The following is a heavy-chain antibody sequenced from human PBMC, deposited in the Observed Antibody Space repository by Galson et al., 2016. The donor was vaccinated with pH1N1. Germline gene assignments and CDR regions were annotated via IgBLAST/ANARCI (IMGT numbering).Heavy chain of an antibody. D-gene: IGHD3-16*01. V-gene: IGHV2-5*08. Sequence: PALVKPTQTLTLTCTFSGFSINSSGMGVGWIRQPPGQALEWLAVIYWDDDKRYSPSLKSRLTISKDTSKNQVVLKMTNMDPADTATYYCAHREVMITNAFDFWGQGTKVTVSS. CDR1: GFSINSSGMG. CDR2: IYWDDDK. CDR3: AHREVMITNAFDF. J-gene: IGHJ3*01.